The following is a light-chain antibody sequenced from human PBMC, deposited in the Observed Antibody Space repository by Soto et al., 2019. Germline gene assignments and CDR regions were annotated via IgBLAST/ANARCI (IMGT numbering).Light chain of an antibody. CDR3: QTWGTGIAV. Sequence: QSVLTQSPSASASLGASVTLTCTLSSGHSSYAIAWHQQQPEKGPRYLMKLNSDGSHSKGDGIPDRFSGSSSGAERYLTTSSLQSEDEADYYCQTWGTGIAVFGGGTQLTVL. J-gene: IGLJ7*01. V-gene: IGLV4-69*01. CDR2: LNSDGSH. CDR1: SGHSSYA.